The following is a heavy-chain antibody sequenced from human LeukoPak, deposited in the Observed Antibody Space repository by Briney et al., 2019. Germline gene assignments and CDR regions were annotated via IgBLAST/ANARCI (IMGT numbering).Heavy chain of an antibody. CDR3: ARDPAHSSGPFDC. D-gene: IGHD3-22*01. J-gene: IGHJ4*02. V-gene: IGHV3-48*02. CDR2: IRSSGSTI. CDR1: GFSFSTYS. Sequence: PGGSLRLSCAASGFSFSTYSMNWVRQAPGKGLEWVSYIRSSGSTIYYADSVKGRFTISRDNAKSSLYLQMNSLRDEDTAVYYCARDPAHSSGPFDCWGQGTLVTVSS.